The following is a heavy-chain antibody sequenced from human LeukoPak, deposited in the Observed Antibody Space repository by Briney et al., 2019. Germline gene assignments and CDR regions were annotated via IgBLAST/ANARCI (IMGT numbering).Heavy chain of an antibody. CDR3: ARALSGTDFDY. J-gene: IGHJ4*02. CDR1: GGSISSGDYS. D-gene: IGHD1-26*01. Sequence: SQTLSLTCAVSGGSISSGDYSWSWIRQPPGKGLEWIGKVQHSGSAYYNPSLKSRVTMSLDRSKNQFSLKLSSVTAADTAVYYCARALSGTDFDYWGQGTLVTVSS. V-gene: IGHV4-30-2*01. CDR2: VQHSGSA.